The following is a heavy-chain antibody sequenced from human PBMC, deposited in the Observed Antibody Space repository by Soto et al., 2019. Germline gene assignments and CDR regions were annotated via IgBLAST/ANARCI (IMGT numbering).Heavy chain of an antibody. J-gene: IGHJ4*02. V-gene: IGHV3-30-3*01. D-gene: IGHD3-10*01. Sequence: QVQLVESGGGVVQPGRSLRLSCAASGFTFGSYAMHWVRQAPGKGLEWVAVISYDGSNKYYADSVKGRFTISRDNSKNTLYLQMNSLRAEDTAVYYCAREYGYYGFDYWGQGTLVTVSS. CDR3: AREYGYYGFDY. CDR2: ISYDGSNK. CDR1: GFTFGSYA.